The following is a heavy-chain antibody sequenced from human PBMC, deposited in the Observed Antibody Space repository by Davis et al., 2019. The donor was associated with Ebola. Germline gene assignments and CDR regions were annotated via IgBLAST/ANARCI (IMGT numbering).Heavy chain of an antibody. CDR3: ARVRVYSSSSYWFDP. CDR1: GGTFSSYA. V-gene: IGHV1-69*06. Sequence: SVTVSCKASGGTFSSYAISWVRQAPGQGLEWMGGIIPIFGTANYAQKFQGRVTITADKSTSTAYMELSSLRSEDTAVYYCARVRVYSSSSYWFDPWGQGTLVTVSS. J-gene: IGHJ5*02. D-gene: IGHD6-6*01. CDR2: IIPIFGTA.